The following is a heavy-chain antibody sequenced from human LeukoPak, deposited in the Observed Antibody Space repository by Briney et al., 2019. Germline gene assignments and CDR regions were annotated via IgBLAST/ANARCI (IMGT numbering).Heavy chain of an antibody. Sequence: GGSLRLSCAASGFTFSSYSMNWVRQAPGKGLEWVANIKEDGSEKYYADSVKGRFTISRDNAKNSLNLQMNSLRAEDTAVYYCARGEDYYDNSGLPHDAFDIWGQGTMVTVSS. CDR1: GFTFSSYS. J-gene: IGHJ3*02. CDR3: ARGEDYYDNSGLPHDAFDI. D-gene: IGHD3-22*01. V-gene: IGHV3-7*01. CDR2: IKEDGSEK.